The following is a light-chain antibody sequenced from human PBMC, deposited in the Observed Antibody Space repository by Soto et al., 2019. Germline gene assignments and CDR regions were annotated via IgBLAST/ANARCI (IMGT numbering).Light chain of an antibody. CDR1: QSVSIN. V-gene: IGKV3-15*01. Sequence: EIGITQSPATLSVSPGERATLSCRASQSVSINLAWYQQRPGQAPRLLIYGASTRATGVPARFSGRGSGTEFTLTISSLQSEDFAVYYCQQYTNWPPNTFGQGTRLENK. CDR2: GAS. CDR3: QQYTNWPPNT. J-gene: IGKJ5*01.